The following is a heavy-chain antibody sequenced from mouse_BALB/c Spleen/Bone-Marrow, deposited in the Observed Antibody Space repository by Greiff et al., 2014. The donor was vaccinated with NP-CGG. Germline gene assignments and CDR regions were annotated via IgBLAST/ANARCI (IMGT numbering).Heavy chain of an antibody. D-gene: IGHD2-2*01. CDR1: GYKFTDYE. CDR3: TREGIYFGYDVPMDY. CDR2: IDPETGGT. V-gene: IGHV1-15*01. Sequence: VQLQESGAELVRPGASVTLSCKASGYKFTDYEMHWVRQTPVHGLEWIGSIDPETGGTAYNQNFKGKATLTADRPSTTAYMELRSLTSEDSAVYYCTREGIYFGYDVPMDYWGQGTSVTVSS. J-gene: IGHJ4*01.